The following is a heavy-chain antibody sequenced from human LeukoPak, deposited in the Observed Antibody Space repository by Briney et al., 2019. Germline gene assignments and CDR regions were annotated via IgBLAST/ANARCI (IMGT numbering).Heavy chain of an antibody. D-gene: IGHD5-18*01. CDR2: IFGSGGSP. J-gene: IGHJ4*02. Sequence: GGSLRLSCEASGFTFGSHARYWVRQAPGKGLEWVAGIFGSGGSPHYADPVKGRFTISRDNSRNTVYLQINSLRAEDTAVYYCGKTTVGYSSGQKPAWPVDYWGQGTLVTVSS. CDR1: GFTFGSHA. V-gene: IGHV3-23*01. CDR3: GKTTVGYSSGQKPAWPVDY.